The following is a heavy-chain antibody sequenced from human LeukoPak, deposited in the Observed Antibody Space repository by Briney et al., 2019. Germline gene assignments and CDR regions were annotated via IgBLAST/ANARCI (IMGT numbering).Heavy chain of an antibody. CDR1: GGSISSYY. Sequence: SETLSLTCTVSGGSISSYYWGWIRQPAGKGLEWIGRIYTSGSTNYNPSLKSRVTISVDKSKNQFSLKLSSVTAADTAVYYCARLSYYDSSGYFDYWGQGTLVTVSS. D-gene: IGHD3-22*01. V-gene: IGHV4-4*07. CDR2: IYTSGST. CDR3: ARLSYYDSSGYFDY. J-gene: IGHJ4*02.